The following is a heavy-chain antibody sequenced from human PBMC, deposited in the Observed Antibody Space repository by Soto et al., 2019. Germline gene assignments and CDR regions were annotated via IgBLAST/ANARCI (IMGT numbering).Heavy chain of an antibody. CDR2: IIPIFGTA. CDR1: GGTFSSYA. Sequence: SVKVSCKASGGTFSSYAISWVRQAPGQGLEWMGGIIPIFGTANYSPSFQGHVTISADKSISTAYLQWSSLKASDTAMYYCARRAAARLSDKYYYYYGMDVWGQGTTVTVSS. J-gene: IGHJ6*02. D-gene: IGHD6-6*01. V-gene: IGHV1-69*06. CDR3: ARRAAARLSDKYYYYYGMDV.